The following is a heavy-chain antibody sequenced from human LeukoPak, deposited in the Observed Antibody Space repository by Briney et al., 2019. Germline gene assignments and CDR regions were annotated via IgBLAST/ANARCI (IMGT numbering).Heavy chain of an antibody. CDR3: ARDGGGWSFDY. J-gene: IGHJ4*02. V-gene: IGHV4-30-2*01. Sequence: SETLSLTCTVSGGSISSGGYYWSWIRQPPGKGLEWIGYIYHSGSTYYNPSLKSRVTISVDTSKNQFSLKLSSVTAADTAVYYCARDGGGWSFDYWGQGTLVTVSS. D-gene: IGHD6-19*01. CDR2: IYHSGST. CDR1: GGSISSGGYY.